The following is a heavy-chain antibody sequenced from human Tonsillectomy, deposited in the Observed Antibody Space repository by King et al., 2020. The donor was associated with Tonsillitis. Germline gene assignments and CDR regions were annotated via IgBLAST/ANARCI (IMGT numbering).Heavy chain of an antibody. D-gene: IGHD2-15*01. CDR1: GFTFSSYA. V-gene: IGHV3-23*04. CDR3: AKGRVVDSYFDY. CDR2: ISGTTGTT. J-gene: IGHJ4*02. Sequence: VQLVESGGGLLQPGGSLRLSCAASGFTFSSYAMSWVRQAPGKGLEWVSVISGTTGTTYYADSVKGRFTISRDNSKNTVYLQMNSLRAEDTAVYYCAKGRVVDSYFDYWGQGTLVTVSS.